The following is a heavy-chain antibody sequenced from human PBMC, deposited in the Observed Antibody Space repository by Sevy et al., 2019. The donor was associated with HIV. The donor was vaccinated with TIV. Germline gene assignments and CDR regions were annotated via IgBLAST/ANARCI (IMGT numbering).Heavy chain of an antibody. J-gene: IGHJ4*02. CDR3: ARDSVTDTIRPYGIVGATPRY. CDR2: ISSSTSTI. V-gene: IGHV3-48*02. CDR1: GFTFSSYS. Sequence: GGSLRLSCAASGFTFSSYSMNWVRQAPGKGLEWVSYISSSTSTIYYADTVKGRFAISRDNAKKSLYLQMNSLRDEDTAVYYCARDSVTDTIRPYGIVGATPRYWGQGTLVTVSS. D-gene: IGHD1-26*01.